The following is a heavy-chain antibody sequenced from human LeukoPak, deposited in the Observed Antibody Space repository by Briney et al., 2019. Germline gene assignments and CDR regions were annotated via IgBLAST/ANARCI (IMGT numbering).Heavy chain of an antibody. D-gene: IGHD5-12*01. CDR3: ARDRRRYGGYDMK. J-gene: IGHJ4*02. V-gene: IGHV1-2*06. CDR2: INPNSGGT. Sequence: GASVKVSCKASGYTFNGYYMQWVRQAPGQGLEWLGRINPNSGGTESPQKFQGRITMTINTSTRTAYMELNSLRFEDKAVYYCARDRRRYGGYDMKWGQATLGTVSS. CDR1: GYTFNGYY.